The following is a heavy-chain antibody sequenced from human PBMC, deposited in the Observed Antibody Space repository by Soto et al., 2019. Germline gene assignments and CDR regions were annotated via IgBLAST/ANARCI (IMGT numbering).Heavy chain of an antibody. Sequence: PGGSLRLSCAASGFTFSSYAMTWVRQAPGKGLEWVSAISGSGGSTYYADSVKGRFTISRDNSKNTLYLQMNSLRADDTAVYYCAKSPVRGLIGYFDYWGQGTLVTVSS. CDR1: GFTFSSYA. D-gene: IGHD3-10*01. J-gene: IGHJ4*02. CDR2: ISGSGGST. CDR3: AKSPVRGLIGYFDY. V-gene: IGHV3-23*01.